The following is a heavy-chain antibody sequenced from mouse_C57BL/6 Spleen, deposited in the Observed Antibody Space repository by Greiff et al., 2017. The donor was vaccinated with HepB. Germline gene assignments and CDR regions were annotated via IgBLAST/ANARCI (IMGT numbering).Heavy chain of an antibody. Sequence: VQLQQSGPELVKPGASVKISCKASGYSFTGYYMNWVKQSPEKSLEWIGEINPSTGGTTYNQKFKAKATLTVDKSSSTAYMQLKSLTSEDSAVYYCARSGGFTTVDYWGQGTTLTVSS. CDR2: INPSTGGT. CDR1: GYSFTGYY. J-gene: IGHJ2*01. V-gene: IGHV1-42*01. CDR3: ARSGGFTTVDY. D-gene: IGHD1-1*01.